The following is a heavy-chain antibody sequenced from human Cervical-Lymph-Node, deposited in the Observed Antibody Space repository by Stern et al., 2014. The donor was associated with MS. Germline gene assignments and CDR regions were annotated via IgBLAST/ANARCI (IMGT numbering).Heavy chain of an antibody. CDR2: NNPRGGRT. CDR1: GYTLTIYY. V-gene: IGHV1-46*01. CDR3: ASGGEVDGGDV. J-gene: IGHJ6*02. D-gene: IGHD2-15*01. Sequence: QVQLVQSGTEVKKPGASVKVSCKASGYTLTIYYIHWVRQAPGQGLEWMGVNNPRGGRTTYAQKFQGRVTMTREPSTSTAYMELSSLRSDDTAVYYCASGGEVDGGDVWGQGTTVTVFS.